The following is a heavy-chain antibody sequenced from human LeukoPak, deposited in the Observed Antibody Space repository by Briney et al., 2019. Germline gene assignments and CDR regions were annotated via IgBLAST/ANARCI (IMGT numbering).Heavy chain of an antibody. CDR3: ASSSGSYYAGDYYYYMDV. J-gene: IGHJ6*03. D-gene: IGHD1-26*01. CDR2: IIPIFGTA. Sequence: GASVKVSCKASGGTFSSYAISWVRQAPGQGLEWMGSIIPIFGTANYAQKFQGRVTITTDESTSTAYMELSSLRSEDTAVYYCASSSGSYYAGDYYYYMDVWGKGTTVTVSS. V-gene: IGHV1-69*05. CDR1: GGTFSSYA.